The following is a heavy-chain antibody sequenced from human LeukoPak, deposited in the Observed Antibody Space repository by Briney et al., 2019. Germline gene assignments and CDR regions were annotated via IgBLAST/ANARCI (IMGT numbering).Heavy chain of an antibody. V-gene: IGHV4-34*01. CDR3: ARIAPYYYYYYMDV. J-gene: IGHJ6*03. CDR2: INHSGST. Sequence: SETLSLTCAVYGGSFSGYYWSWIRQPPGKGLEWIGEINHSGSTNYNPSLKSRVTISVDTSKNQLSLKLSSVTAADTAVYYCARIAPYYYYYYMDVWGKGTTVTVSS. D-gene: IGHD6-13*01. CDR1: GGSFSGYY.